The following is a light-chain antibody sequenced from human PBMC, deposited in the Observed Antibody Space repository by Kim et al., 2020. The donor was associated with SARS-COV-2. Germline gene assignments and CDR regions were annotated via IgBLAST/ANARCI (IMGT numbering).Light chain of an antibody. V-gene: IGKV1-12*01. J-gene: IGKJ4*01. CDR1: QDIKNW. CDR3: QQAISFPLS. Sequence: DIQMTQFPSSVSASVGDRVTITCRASQDIKNWLAWYQQKPGNPPKLLIYAAANLQSGVPSRFSGSGSGTDFTLTISSLQPEDFATYFCQQAISFPLSFGGGTKLEI. CDR2: AAA.